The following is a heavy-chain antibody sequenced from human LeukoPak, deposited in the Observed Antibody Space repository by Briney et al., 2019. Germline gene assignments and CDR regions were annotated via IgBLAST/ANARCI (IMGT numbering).Heavy chain of an antibody. CDR2: IRDDGGEI. CDR1: GFTFSSYW. CDR3: ARDKPRGSYYGSIFGS. Sequence: PGGSLRLSCEASGFTFSSYWMSWVRQAPGKGLEWVANIRDDGGEIYYVDSVKGRFTISRDNAKSSLFLQVNSLRAEDAAVYYCARDKPRGSYYGSIFGSWGQGTLVTVSS. J-gene: IGHJ4*02. D-gene: IGHD1-26*01. V-gene: IGHV3-7*01.